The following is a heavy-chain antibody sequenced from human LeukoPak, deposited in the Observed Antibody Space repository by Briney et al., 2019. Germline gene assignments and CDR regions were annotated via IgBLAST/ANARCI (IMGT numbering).Heavy chain of an antibody. CDR3: SKAGRASIVGAITGGDY. Sequence: GGSLRLSCAGSGFTFSNSAMTWVRQAPGKGLEWVSRISGSGGSTYYADSVKGRFTISRDNSKNTLYLQMNSLRAEDTAVYYCSKAGRASIVGAITGGDYWGQGTLVTVSS. J-gene: IGHJ4*02. D-gene: IGHD1-26*01. V-gene: IGHV3-23*01. CDR2: ISGSGGST. CDR1: GFTFSNSA.